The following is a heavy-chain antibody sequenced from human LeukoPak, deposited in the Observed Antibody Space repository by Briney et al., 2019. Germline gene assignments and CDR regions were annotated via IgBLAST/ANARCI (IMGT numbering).Heavy chain of an antibody. J-gene: IGHJ4*02. D-gene: IGHD2-2*01. V-gene: IGHV3-48*03. CDR1: GXTFSSYE. Sequence: GGSLRLSCAASGXTFSSYEMNWVRQAPGKGLGWVTYISSSGSTIYYADSVKGRFTISRDNAKNSLYLQMNSLRAEDTAVYYCARTPRSGNIVVVPAAGYFDYWGQGTLVTVSS. CDR3: ARTPRSGNIVVVPAAGYFDY. CDR2: ISSSGSTI.